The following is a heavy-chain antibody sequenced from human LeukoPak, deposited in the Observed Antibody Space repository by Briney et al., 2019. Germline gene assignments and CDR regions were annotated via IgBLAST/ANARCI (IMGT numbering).Heavy chain of an antibody. CDR3: AREEGGYFDS. CDR2: IKQDGSEK. D-gene: IGHD1-26*01. V-gene: IGHV3-7*01. J-gene: IGHJ4*02. CDR1: GFTFSTYW. Sequence: GGSLRLSCAASGFTFSTYWMSWVRQAPGKGLEWVANIKQDGSEKYYVDSVKGRFTISRDNAKNSLLLQINSLRIDDTAVYYCAREEGGYFDSWGQGTLVTVSS.